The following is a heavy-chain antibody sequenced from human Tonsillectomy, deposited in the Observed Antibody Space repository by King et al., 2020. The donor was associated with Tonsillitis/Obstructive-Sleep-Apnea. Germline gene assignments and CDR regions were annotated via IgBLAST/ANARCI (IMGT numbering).Heavy chain of an antibody. Sequence: VQLVESGGGLVQPGGSLRLSCAASGFTFSSYSMNWVRQAPGKGLEWVSYISSSSSTIYYADSVKGRFTISRDNAKKSLHLQMNSLRDEDTAVYYCARGNCTSTSCSMGYWGQGTLVTVSS. D-gene: IGHD2-2*01. J-gene: IGHJ4*02. CDR2: ISSSSSTI. V-gene: IGHV3-48*02. CDR1: GFTFSSYS. CDR3: ARGNCTSTSCSMGY.